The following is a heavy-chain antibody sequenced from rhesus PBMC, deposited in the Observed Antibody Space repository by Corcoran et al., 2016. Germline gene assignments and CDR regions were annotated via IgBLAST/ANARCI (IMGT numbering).Heavy chain of an antibody. V-gene: IGHV4-169*02. D-gene: IGHD6-13*01. Sequence: QLQLQESGPGLVKPSETLSVSCAVSGGSISSSYWSWIRQAPGKGLEWIGYIYGGGSSTHYPPSLKSRVTLSVDTSKNQFSLKLSSVTAADTAVYYCATGQLVNYFDFWGQGVLVTVSS. CDR2: IYGGGSST. CDR1: GGSISSSY. J-gene: IGHJ4*01. CDR3: ATGQLVNYFDF.